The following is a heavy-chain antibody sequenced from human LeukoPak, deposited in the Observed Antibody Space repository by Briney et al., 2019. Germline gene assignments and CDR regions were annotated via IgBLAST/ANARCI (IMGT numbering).Heavy chain of an antibody. CDR1: GITFSSYD. CDR2: ISRSGSTI. J-gene: IGHJ4*02. Sequence: GGSLRLSCAASGITFSSYDMNWVRQAPGKGLEWVSYISRSGSTIYYADSVKGRFTISRDNAKNSLYLQMDTLTAEDTAVYYCAKDQGASSYSFDYWGRGTLVTVSS. V-gene: IGHV3-48*03. D-gene: IGHD1-26*01. CDR3: AKDQGASSYSFDY.